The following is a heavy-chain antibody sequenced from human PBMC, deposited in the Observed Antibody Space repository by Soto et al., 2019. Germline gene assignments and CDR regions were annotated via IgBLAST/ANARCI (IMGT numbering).Heavy chain of an antibody. CDR1: GFTFSDHY. CDR2: SRDKVHSHTT. D-gene: IGHD5-12*01. CDR3: ARVVVSTGYFAY. J-gene: IGHJ4*02. V-gene: IGHV3-72*01. Sequence: EVQLAESGGGLVQPGGSLRLSCAASGFTFSDHYMDWVRQAPGKGLEWVGRSRDKVHSHTTEYAASVKGRFTISRGDSENSLYLQMNSLKTEDTAVYYCARVVVSTGYFAYWGQGTLVTVSS.